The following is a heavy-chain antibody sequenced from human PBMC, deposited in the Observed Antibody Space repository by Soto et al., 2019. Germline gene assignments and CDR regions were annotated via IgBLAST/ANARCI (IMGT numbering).Heavy chain of an antibody. V-gene: IGHV3-7*04. CDR1: GFTLRNYW. CDR3: GTDEWGGAFDI. D-gene: IGHD3-10*01. CDR2: IRRDGDEI. Sequence: GGSLRLSCVASGFTLRNYWMAWVRQTPGKGLEFVANIRRDGDEINYVDSVKGRFTISRDNAKNSLFLQMNSLRDEDTAVYYCGTDEWGGAFDIGGQGTMVTVSS. J-gene: IGHJ3*02.